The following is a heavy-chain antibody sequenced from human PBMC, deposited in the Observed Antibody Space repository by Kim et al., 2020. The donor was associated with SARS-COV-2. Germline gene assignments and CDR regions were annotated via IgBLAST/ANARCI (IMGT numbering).Heavy chain of an antibody. J-gene: IGHJ5*02. CDR2: INPNSGGT. D-gene: IGHD3-3*01. V-gene: IGHV1-2*02. Sequence: ASVKVSCKASGYTFTGYYMHWVRQAPGQGLEWMGWINPNSGGTNYAQKFQGRVTMTRDTSISTAYMELSRLRSDDTAVYYCARGITIFGVVTPLPVVWFDPWGQGTLVTVSS. CDR1: GYTFTGYY. CDR3: ARGITIFGVVTPLPVVWFDP.